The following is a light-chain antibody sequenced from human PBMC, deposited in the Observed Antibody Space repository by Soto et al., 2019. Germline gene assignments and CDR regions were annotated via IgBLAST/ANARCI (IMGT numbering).Light chain of an antibody. CDR2: EVS. CDR3: CSYAGNNTHV. Sequence: QSALTQPASVSGSPGQSITISCTGTSSDVGSYNLVSWYQQHPGKAPKVKIYEVSKRPSGVSNRFSGSKSAYTASLTISGLQAEDEADYYCCSYAGNNTHVFGTGTKVTVL. J-gene: IGLJ1*01. CDR1: SSDVGSYNL. V-gene: IGLV2-23*02.